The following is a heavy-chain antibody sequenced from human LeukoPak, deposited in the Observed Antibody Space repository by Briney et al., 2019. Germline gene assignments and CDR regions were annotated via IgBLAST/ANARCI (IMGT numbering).Heavy chain of an antibody. Sequence: ASVKVSCKASGYTFTSYEINWVRQATGQGLEWMGWMNPNSGNTGYAQKFQGRVTMTRNTSISTAYMELSSLRSEDTAVYYCAREGIVLMVYAGGFDPWGQGTLVTVSS. J-gene: IGHJ5*02. CDR3: AREGIVLMVYAGGFDP. CDR1: GYTFTSYE. D-gene: IGHD2-8*01. V-gene: IGHV1-8*01. CDR2: MNPNSGNT.